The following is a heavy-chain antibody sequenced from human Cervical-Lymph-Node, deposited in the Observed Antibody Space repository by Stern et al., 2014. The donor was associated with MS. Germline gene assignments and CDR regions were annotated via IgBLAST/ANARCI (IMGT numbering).Heavy chain of an antibody. Sequence: VQLLESGGGLVQPGTSLRLSCAASGFSFSDYGIHWVRQAPGKALEWVAVISYDGTHKYYADSVKGRVTISRDNSKNTLSLQINRLRFDDTAVYYCAKDLGGNAFDYWGQGTLVTVSS. V-gene: IGHV3-30*18. CDR1: GFSFSDYG. CDR2: ISYDGTHK. CDR3: AKDLGGNAFDY. J-gene: IGHJ4*02. D-gene: IGHD4-23*01.